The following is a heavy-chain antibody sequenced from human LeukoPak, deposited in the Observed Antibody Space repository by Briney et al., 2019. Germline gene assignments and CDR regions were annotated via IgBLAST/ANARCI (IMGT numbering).Heavy chain of an antibody. D-gene: IGHD6-13*01. CDR3: ARDREAAAGRHAFDI. J-gene: IGHJ3*02. Sequence: GGSLRLSCVASGFTFDDYAMHWVRQAPGKGLEWVSGLSWNSGSIGYADSVRGRFTISRDNAKNSLYPQMNSLRAEDTAVYYCARDREAAAGRHAFDIWGQGTMVTVSS. V-gene: IGHV3-9*01. CDR2: LSWNSGSI. CDR1: GFTFDDYA.